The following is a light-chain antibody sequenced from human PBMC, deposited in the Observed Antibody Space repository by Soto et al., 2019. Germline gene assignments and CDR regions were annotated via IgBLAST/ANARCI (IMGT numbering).Light chain of an antibody. J-gene: IGKJ1*01. Sequence: DIQMTQSPSTLSASVGDRVTITCRASQTISSWLAWYQQKTGKAPKLLIYKASTLKSGVQSRFSGSGSGTEFTLTISSLQTDEFATYDCQHYNSYSEAFGQWTKVDIK. CDR3: QHYNSYSEA. CDR1: QTISSW. V-gene: IGKV1-5*03. CDR2: KAS.